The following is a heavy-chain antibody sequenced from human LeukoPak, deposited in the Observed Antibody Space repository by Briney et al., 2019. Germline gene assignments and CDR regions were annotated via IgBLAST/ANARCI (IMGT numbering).Heavy chain of an antibody. V-gene: IGHV3-23*01. CDR2: ISDSGCST. CDR1: GFTFSNYA. Sequence: GGSRRLSWAAAGFTFSNYAMSWVRQAPGKGLEWVAAISDSGCSTYYADSVKGRFTISRDNSKNTLYLQMNSLRADATAVYYCATSWIAVTGHWGQGTLVTVSS. J-gene: IGHJ4*02. CDR3: ATSWIAVTGH. D-gene: IGHD6-19*01.